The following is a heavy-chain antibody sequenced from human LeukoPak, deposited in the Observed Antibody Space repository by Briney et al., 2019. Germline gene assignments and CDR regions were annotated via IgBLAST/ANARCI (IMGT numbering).Heavy chain of an antibody. D-gene: IGHD3-22*01. J-gene: IGHJ4*02. V-gene: IGHV4-59*01. CDR2: IYYSGST. Sequence: SETLSLTCTVSGGSISSYYWSWIRQPPGKGLEWIGYIYYSGSTNYNPSLKSRVTISVDTSKNQFSLKLSSVTAADTAVYYCARMAGASSYYDSSGYSDYWGQGTLVTVSS. CDR3: ARMAGASSYYDSSGYSDY. CDR1: GGSISSYY.